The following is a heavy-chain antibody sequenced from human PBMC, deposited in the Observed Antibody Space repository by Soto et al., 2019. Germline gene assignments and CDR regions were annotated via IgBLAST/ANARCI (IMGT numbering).Heavy chain of an antibody. CDR2: IDHDGPT. Sequence: EVQLVESGGGLVQPGGSLRLSCAGSGFTFSNYWMHWVRQAPGKGLEWVSRIDHDGPTDYADWVRGRFTISRDNAENTLYLQMTSLRPEDTAVYYCVRDSHGDYWGQGTLVTVSS. CDR3: VRDSHGDY. J-gene: IGHJ4*02. CDR1: GFTFSNYW. V-gene: IGHV3-74*01.